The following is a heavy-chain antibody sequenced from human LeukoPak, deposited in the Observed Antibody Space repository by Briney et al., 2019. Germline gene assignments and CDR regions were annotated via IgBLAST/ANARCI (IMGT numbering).Heavy chain of an antibody. Sequence: GGCLRLSCAASGFTFSTYSMNWVRQAPGKGLEWVSYISSGSSTIYYADSVQGRLTISRENAKNSLFLQMNSLRDEDTAVYYCARAPYDSSGYHYWGQGTLVTVSS. D-gene: IGHD3-22*01. CDR1: GFTFSTYS. CDR2: ISSGSSTI. V-gene: IGHV3-48*02. CDR3: ARAPYDSSGYHY. J-gene: IGHJ4*02.